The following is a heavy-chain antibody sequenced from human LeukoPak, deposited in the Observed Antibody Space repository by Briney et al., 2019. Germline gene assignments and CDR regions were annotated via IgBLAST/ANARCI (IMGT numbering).Heavy chain of an antibody. J-gene: IGHJ4*02. CDR3: ARAYCGGECQYYDD. D-gene: IGHD2-21*01. V-gene: IGHV3-23*01. CDR2: IDASVVVT. CDR1: GFPLYTSV. Sequence: VGSLRLSCEVSGFPLYTSVLNRRPQVPGPHLKWVTTIDASVVVTYYANSINARITISFHTFKNTIYLQLNSLRAEDTAVYYCARAYCGGECQYYDDWGQGTLVTVSS.